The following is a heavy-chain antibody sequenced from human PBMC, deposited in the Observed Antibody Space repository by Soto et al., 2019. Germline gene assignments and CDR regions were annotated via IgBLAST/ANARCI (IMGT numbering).Heavy chain of an antibody. D-gene: IGHD6-13*01. CDR1: GFTFSSYA. Sequence: QVQLVESGGGVVQPGRSLRLSCAASGFTFSSYAMHWVRQAPGKGLEGVAVISYDGSNKYYADSVKGRFTISRDNSKNTLYLQMNSLRAEDTAVYYCARDRGSSWYFSFDYWGQGTLVTVSS. V-gene: IGHV3-30-3*01. J-gene: IGHJ4*02. CDR2: ISYDGSNK. CDR3: ARDRGSSWYFSFDY.